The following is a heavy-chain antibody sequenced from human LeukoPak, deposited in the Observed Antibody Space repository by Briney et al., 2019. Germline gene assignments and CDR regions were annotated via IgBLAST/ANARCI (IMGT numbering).Heavy chain of an antibody. J-gene: IGHJ3*02. CDR3: ARFDYGALPAAFDI. V-gene: IGHV4-30-4*01. CDR1: GGSISSGDYY. Sequence: SETLSLTCTVSGGSISSGDYYWSWIRQPPGKGLEWIGYIYYSGSTYYNPSLKSRVTISVDTSKNQFSLKLSSVTAADTAVYYCARFDYGALPAAFDIWGQGTMVTVSS. CDR2: IYYSGST. D-gene: IGHD4-17*01.